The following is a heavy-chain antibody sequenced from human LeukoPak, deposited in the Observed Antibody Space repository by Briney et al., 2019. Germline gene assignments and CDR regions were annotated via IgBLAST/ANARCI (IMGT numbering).Heavy chain of an antibody. D-gene: IGHD6-13*01. V-gene: IGHV3-30*18. CDR1: GFTFNNYG. Sequence: GGSLRLSCAASGFTFNNYGMHYVRQAPGKGLEWVAVMSDDGRNKNYADSVKGRFTISRDNSNNTLYLQMNSLRAEDTGVYYCAKDRETTASGTFDYWGQGTLVTVSS. CDR3: AKDRETTASGTFDY. CDR2: MSDDGRNK. J-gene: IGHJ4*02.